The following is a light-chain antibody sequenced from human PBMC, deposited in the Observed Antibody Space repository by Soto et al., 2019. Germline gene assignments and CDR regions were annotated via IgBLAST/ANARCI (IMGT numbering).Light chain of an antibody. CDR2: GAS. CDR3: QQRGSWPAT. J-gene: IGKJ3*01. CDR1: QSVSSSY. V-gene: IGKV3D-20*02. Sequence: EIVLTQSPATLSLSPGERAILSCRASQSVSSSYLAWYQRRPGQATRLLIYGASSRATGIPDRFSGSGSGTDFTLTISRLEPEDSAVYYCQQRGSWPATFGPGTKVDIK.